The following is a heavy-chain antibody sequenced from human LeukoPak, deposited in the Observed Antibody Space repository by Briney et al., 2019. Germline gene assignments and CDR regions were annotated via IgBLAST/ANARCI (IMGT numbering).Heavy chain of an antibody. V-gene: IGHV4-59*01. Sequence: SETLSLTCSVSADSITMYYWTWLRQPPGKGLEWIGYVDHTGSTNFNPSLNGRVSISSDTTKNLFSLRLRSVTAADTAVYFCARGRVSSSTWYSTYYYYFYMDVWGKGTTVTVSS. D-gene: IGHD1-1*01. CDR3: ARGRVSSSTWYSTYYYYFYMDV. J-gene: IGHJ6*03. CDR1: ADSITMYY. CDR2: VDHTGST.